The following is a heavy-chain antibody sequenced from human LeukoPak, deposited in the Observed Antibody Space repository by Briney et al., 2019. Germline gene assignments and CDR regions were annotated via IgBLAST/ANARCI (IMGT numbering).Heavy chain of an antibody. V-gene: IGHV4-39*07. CDR1: GGSISSGGYY. CDR2: INHSGST. D-gene: IGHD3-10*01. J-gene: IGHJ3*02. Sequence: SDTLSLTCTVSGGSISSGGYYWSWIRQPPGKGLEWIGEINHSGSTNYNPSLKSRVTISVDTSKNQFSLKLSSVTAADTAVYYCARRGPRRTTMVRGERRFVPGDAFDIWGQGTMVTVSS. CDR3: ARRGPRRTTMVRGERRFVPGDAFDI.